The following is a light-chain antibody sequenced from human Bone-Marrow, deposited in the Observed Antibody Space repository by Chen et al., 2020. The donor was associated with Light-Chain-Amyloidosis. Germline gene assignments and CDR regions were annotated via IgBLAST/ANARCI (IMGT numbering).Light chain of an antibody. CDR1: QSVSSD. CDR3: QEYNNWPPYT. CDR2: GAS. Sequence: VMTQSPATLSVSPGERATLSCRASQSVSSDLAWYQQKPGQAPRLLIYGASTRATGIPARFSGSGSGTEFTLTISSLQSEDFAVYYCQEYNNWPPYTFGQGTKLEIK. J-gene: IGKJ2*01. V-gene: IGKV3-15*01.